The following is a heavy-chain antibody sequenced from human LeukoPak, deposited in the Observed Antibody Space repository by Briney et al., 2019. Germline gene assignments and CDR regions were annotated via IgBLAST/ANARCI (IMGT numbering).Heavy chain of an antibody. D-gene: IGHD3-22*01. CDR1: GFTFSTYW. CDR3: ARIEDRGAAFDS. Sequence: SGGSLRLSCAASGFTFSTYWMHWVRQAPGEGLMWVSRSNIDGRTTSYADSVKGRFTISRDNAKNMLYLQMNSLRDDDTAVYYCARIEDRGAAFDSWGQGTLVTVSS. CDR2: SNIDGRTT. J-gene: IGHJ4*02. V-gene: IGHV3-74*01.